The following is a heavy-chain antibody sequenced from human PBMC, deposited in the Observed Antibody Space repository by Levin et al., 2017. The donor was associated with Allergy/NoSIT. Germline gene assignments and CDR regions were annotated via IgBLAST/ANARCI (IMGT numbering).Heavy chain of an antibody. D-gene: IGHD6-6*01. J-gene: IGHJ3*02. CDR1: GFTFSGYT. CDR2: ISSSSTYI. Sequence: GGSLKLSCAASGFTFSGYTLNWVRQAPGKGLEWVSSISSSSTYIYYADSLKGRFTISRDDAKNSLSLQMNSLRVEDTAVYYCASDGSYDTLDIWGQGTMVTVSS. V-gene: IGHV3-21*01. CDR3: ASDGSYDTLDI.